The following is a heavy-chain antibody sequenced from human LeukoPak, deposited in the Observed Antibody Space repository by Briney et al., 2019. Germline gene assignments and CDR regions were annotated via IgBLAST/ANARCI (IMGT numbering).Heavy chain of an antibody. J-gene: IGHJ5*02. Sequence: PGGSLRLSCAASGFTFSSYAMSWVRQAPGKGLEWVSAISGSGGSTYYADSVKGRFTISRDNSKNTLYLQMNSLIAEDTAVYYCANEGLPAAISSWFDPWGQGTLVTVSS. CDR1: GFTFSSYA. D-gene: IGHD2-2*01. CDR2: ISGSGGST. V-gene: IGHV3-23*01. CDR3: ANEGLPAAISSWFDP.